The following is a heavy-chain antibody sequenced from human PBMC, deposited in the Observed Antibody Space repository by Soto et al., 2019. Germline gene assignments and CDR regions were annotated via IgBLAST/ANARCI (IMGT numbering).Heavy chain of an antibody. Sequence: EVQLVASGGGLVQPGGTLRLSCAASGFAFSNYEMNWVRQAPGKGLEWVSYISLSGSTIYYAASVKGRFTISRADAKNSLYLQMDSLRADDPSVYYCARESFSASPTFFDYWGQGTLVTVSS. J-gene: IGHJ4*02. CDR1: GFAFSNYE. D-gene: IGHD3-3*02. CDR2: ISLSGSTI. CDR3: ARESFSASPTFFDY. V-gene: IGHV3-48*03.